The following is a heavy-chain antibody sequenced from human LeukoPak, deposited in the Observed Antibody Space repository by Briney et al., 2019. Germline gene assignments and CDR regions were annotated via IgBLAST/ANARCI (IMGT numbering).Heavy chain of an antibody. V-gene: IGHV3-30*04. J-gene: IGHJ4*02. CDR2: ISYDGRDI. CDR1: GFSFSNYG. CDR3: ARDSKLSAGTGGSFDY. D-gene: IGHD6-13*01. Sequence: GGSLRLSCAASGFSFSNYGLHWVRQAPGEGLEWVSLISYDGRDIQYADSVKGRFTISRDNSKNTLYLQMNSLRAEDTAVYYCARDSKLSAGTGGSFDYWGQGTLVTVSS.